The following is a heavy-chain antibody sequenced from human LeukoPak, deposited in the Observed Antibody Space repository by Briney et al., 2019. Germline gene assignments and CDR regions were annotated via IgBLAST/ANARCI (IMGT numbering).Heavy chain of an antibody. CDR1: GGTFSSYA. J-gene: IGHJ4*02. D-gene: IGHD4-17*01. CDR3: AIYGDYGGRYFDY. Sequence: ASVKVSCKASGGTFSSYAISWVRQAPGQGLEWMGGIIPIFGTANYAQKFQGRVTITADESTSTAYMELSSLRSEDTAVYYCAIYGDYGGRYFDYWGQGTLVTVSS. CDR2: IIPIFGTA. V-gene: IGHV1-69*01.